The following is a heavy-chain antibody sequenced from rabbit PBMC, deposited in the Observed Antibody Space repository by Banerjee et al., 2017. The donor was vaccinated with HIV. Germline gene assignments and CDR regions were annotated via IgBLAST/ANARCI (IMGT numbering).Heavy chain of an antibody. Sequence: QEQLEESGGDLVKPEGSLTLTCTASAFSFSNTYVMCWVRQAPGKGLEWIACINTSSGNTVYATWAKGRFTISKTSATTVTLQMTSLTAADTATYFCARAYGGTTPYYYFNMWGPGPLVTVS. V-gene: IGHV1S45*01. CDR1: AFSFSNTYV. CDR2: INTSSGNT. J-gene: IGHJ4*01. CDR3: ARAYGGTTPYYYFNM. D-gene: IGHD2-1*01.